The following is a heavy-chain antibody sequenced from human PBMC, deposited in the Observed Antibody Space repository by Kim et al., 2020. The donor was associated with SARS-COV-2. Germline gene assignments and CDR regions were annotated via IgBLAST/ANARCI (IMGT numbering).Heavy chain of an antibody. CDR2: INWDGGST. D-gene: IGHD1-26*01. CDR1: GFTFDDHA. J-gene: IGHJ4*02. V-gene: IGHV3-20*04. CDR3: ARRRGVGAEDYFDY. Sequence: GGSLRLSCAASGFTFDDHAMSWVRQAPGKGLEWVSSINWDGGSTGFADSVKGRFTISRDNAKNSLYLQMNSLRAEDTALYYCARRRGVGAEDYFDYWGQGNLVTVSA.